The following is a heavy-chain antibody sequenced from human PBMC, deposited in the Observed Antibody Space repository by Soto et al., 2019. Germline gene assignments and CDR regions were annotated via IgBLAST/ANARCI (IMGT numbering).Heavy chain of an antibody. V-gene: IGHV3-33*01. CDR1: GFTFSSYG. CDR3: ARGQLGIPRFDWYFDL. Sequence: QVQLVESGGGVVQPGRSLRLSCAASGFTFSSYGMHWVRQAPGKGLEWVAVIWYDGSNKYYADSVKGRFTISRDNSKNTLYLQMNSLRAEDTAVYYCARGQLGIPRFDWYFDLWGRGTLVTVSS. D-gene: IGHD7-27*01. CDR2: IWYDGSNK. J-gene: IGHJ2*01.